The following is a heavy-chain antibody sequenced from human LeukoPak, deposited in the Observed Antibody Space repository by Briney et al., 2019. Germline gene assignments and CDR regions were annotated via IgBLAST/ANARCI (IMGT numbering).Heavy chain of an antibody. CDR3: AKDRAYRDYEVFDF. Sequence: GGSLRLSCAASGFTFSTYWMSWVRQAPGKGMEWVANIKQDGRDKDYVDSVKGRLTISRHNAKNSLFLQMYSLRAEDTAVYYCAKDRAYRDYEVFDFWGEGTLVTVSS. V-gene: IGHV3-7*03. CDR2: IKQDGRDK. J-gene: IGHJ4*02. D-gene: IGHD4-17*01. CDR1: GFTFSTYW.